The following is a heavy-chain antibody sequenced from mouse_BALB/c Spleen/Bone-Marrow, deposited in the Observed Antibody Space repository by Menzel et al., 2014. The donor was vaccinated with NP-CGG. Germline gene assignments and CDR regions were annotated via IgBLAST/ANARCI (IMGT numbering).Heavy chain of an antibody. CDR1: GYTFTDYA. CDR3: ARGGSTIITTFAY. V-gene: IGHV1S137*01. CDR2: ISTYYGDA. J-gene: IGHJ3*01. Sequence: QAQLQQSGAELVRPGVSVKISCKGSGYTFTDYAMHWVKQSHAKSLEWIGVISTYYGDASYNQKFKGKATMTVDKSSSTAYMELARLTSEDSAIYYCARGGSTIITTFAYWGQGTLVTVSA. D-gene: IGHD2-4*01.